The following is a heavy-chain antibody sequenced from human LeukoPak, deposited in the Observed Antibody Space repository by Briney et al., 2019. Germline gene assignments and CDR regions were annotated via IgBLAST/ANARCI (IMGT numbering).Heavy chain of an antibody. CDR2: ISYDGSNK. V-gene: IGHV3-30*18. J-gene: IGHJ4*02. CDR3: AKDREGYSSSWYYFDY. CDR1: GFTFSSYG. D-gene: IGHD6-13*01. Sequence: GGSLRLSCAASGFTFSSYGMHWVRQAPGKGLEWVAVISYDGSNKYYADSVKGRFTISRDNSKNTLYLQMNSLRAEDTAVYYCAKDREGYSSSWYYFDYWGQGTLVTVSS.